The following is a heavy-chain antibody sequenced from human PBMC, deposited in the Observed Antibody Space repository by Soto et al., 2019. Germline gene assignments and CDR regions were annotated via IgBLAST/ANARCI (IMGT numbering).Heavy chain of an antibody. V-gene: IGHV3-53*01. D-gene: IGHD6-6*01. CDR3: ASGIAARPRVDY. J-gene: IGHJ4*02. CDR2: IYSGGST. Sequence: GGSLRLSCAASGFTVSSNFMSWVRQAPGKGLEWVSVIYSGGSTYYADSVKGRFTISRDNSKNTLYLQMNSLRAEDTAVYYCASGIAARPRVDYWGQGTLVTVSS. CDR1: GFTVSSNF.